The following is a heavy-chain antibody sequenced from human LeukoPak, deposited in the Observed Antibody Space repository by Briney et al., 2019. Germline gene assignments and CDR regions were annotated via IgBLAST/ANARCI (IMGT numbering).Heavy chain of an antibody. J-gene: IGHJ6*03. Sequence: SETLSLTCALSGGSITDYYYNWVRQPPGKGLEWIGEINHSGSTTYNPSLKSRVIISVDTSKKQFSLKLSSVTAADTAVYYCARVRGSSGSYEYYHYMDVWGKGTTVTISS. CDR2: INHSGST. CDR1: GGSITDYY. D-gene: IGHD1-26*01. CDR3: ARVRGSSGSYEYYHYMDV. V-gene: IGHV4-34*01.